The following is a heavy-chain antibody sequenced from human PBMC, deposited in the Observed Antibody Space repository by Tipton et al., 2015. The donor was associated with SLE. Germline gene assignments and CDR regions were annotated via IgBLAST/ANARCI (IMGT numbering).Heavy chain of an antibody. CDR2: IKQDGSVK. D-gene: IGHD5-24*01. CDR1: GFTFSNFW. Sequence: SLRLSCVGSGFTFSNFWMSWVRQAPGKGLEWVANIKQDGSVKHYVDSVEGRFTISRDNSKSTLYLQMSSLRAEDTAVYYCAKQFVDVWGQGTMVIVSS. J-gene: IGHJ3*01. CDR3: AKQFVDV. V-gene: IGHV3-7*03.